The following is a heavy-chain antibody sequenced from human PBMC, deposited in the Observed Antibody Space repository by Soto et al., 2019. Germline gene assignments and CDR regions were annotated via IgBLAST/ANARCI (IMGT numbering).Heavy chain of an antibody. V-gene: IGHV1-18*01. CDR1: GYTFSTYG. D-gene: IGHD1-1*01. CDR3: ARDPQLERRREFDY. J-gene: IGHJ4*02. Sequence: GASVKVSCKASGYTFSTYGISWVRQAPGQGLEWMGWISVYNGNTNYAQSLQGRVTMTTDTSTSTAYMELRSLRSDDTAVYYCARDPQLERRREFDYWGQGTLVTGSS. CDR2: ISVYNGNT.